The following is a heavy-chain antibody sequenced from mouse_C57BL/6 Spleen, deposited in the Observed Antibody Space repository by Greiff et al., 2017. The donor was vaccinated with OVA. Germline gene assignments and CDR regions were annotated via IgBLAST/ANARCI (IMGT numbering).Heavy chain of an antibody. J-gene: IGHJ3*01. CDR3: ARNYDYDGPLFAY. D-gene: IGHD2-4*01. CDR1: GYTFTSYW. CDR2: IDPSDSYT. V-gene: IGHV1-59*01. Sequence: VQLQQPGAELVRPGTSVKLSCKASGYTFTSYWMHWVKQRPGQGLEWIGVIDPSDSYTNYNQKFKGKATLTVDTSSSTAYMQLSSLTSEDSAVYYCARNYDYDGPLFAYWGQGTLVTVSA.